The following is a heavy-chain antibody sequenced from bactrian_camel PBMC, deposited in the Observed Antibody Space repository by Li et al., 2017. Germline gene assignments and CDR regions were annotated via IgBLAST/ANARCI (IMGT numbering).Heavy chain of an antibody. Sequence: HVQLVESGGGSVQAGGSLRLSCSVSGWSFSSYCMGWFRQVPGKEREGVARIATGSGNTYYADPVKGRFTISQDNAKNTVYLQMNSLKPEDTAMYYCAARGPYCYTKLSVRDFTYWGQGTQVTVS. J-gene: IGHJ6*01. CDR3: AARGPYCYTKLSVRDFTY. CDR1: GWSFSSYC. D-gene: IGHD2*01. CDR2: IATGSGNT. V-gene: IGHV3S1*01.